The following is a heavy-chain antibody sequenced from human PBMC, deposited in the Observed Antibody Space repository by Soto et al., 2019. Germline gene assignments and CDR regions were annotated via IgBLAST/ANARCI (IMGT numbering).Heavy chain of an antibody. CDR3: ARGNHRWLQLWYFDL. CDR2: IIPIFGTA. J-gene: IGHJ2*01. CDR1: GGTFSSYT. V-gene: IGHV1-69*12. D-gene: IGHD5-12*01. Sequence: QVQLVQSGAEVKKPGSSVTVSCKASGGTFSSYTISWVRQAPGQGLEWMGGIIPIFGTANYAQKFQGRVTITADESTSTAYRELSSLRCEDTAVYYCARGNHRWLQLWYFDLWGRGTLVTVSS.